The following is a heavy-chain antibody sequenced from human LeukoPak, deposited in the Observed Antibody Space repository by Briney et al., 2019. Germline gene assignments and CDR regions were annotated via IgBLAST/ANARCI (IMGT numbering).Heavy chain of an antibody. CDR3: AREGVLNYYVY. CDR2: IYTTGST. CDR1: GGSISSGSYY. J-gene: IGHJ4*02. D-gene: IGHD3-16*01. V-gene: IGHV4-61*02. Sequence: PSETLSLTCTVSGGSISSGSYYWSWIRQPAGKGLEWIGRIYTTGSTNYNPSLKSRVTVSVDTSKNQFSLKLSSVTAADTAVYYCAREGVLNYYVYWGQGTLVTVSS.